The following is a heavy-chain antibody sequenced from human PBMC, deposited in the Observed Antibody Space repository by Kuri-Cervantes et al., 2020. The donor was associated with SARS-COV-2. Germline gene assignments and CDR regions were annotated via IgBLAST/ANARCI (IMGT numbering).Heavy chain of an antibody. CDR1: GFTFSSYW. J-gene: IGHJ3*02. D-gene: IGHD6-13*01. CDR3: ARDPAGGGALDI. V-gene: IGHV3-7*01. CDR2: IKQDGSEK. Sequence: GESLKISCAASGFTFSSYWMSWVRQAPGKGLEWVANIKQDGSEKYYVDSVKGRFTISRDNAKNSLYLQMNSLRAEDTAVYYCARDPAGGGALDIWGQGTMVTVSS.